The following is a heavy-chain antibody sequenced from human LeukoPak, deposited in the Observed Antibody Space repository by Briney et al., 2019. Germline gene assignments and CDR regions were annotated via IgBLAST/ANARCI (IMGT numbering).Heavy chain of an antibody. J-gene: IGHJ4*02. D-gene: IGHD4-17*01. CDR3: ARERVNFYGDLSYFAY. CDR2: IIPIFGTA. CDR1: GGTFSSYA. Sequence: GASVKVSCKASGGTFSSYAISWVRQAPGQGLEWMGGIIPIFGTANYAQKFQGRVTITADKSTSTAYMELSSLRSEDTAVYYCARERVNFYGDLSYFAYWAREPWSPSPQ. V-gene: IGHV1-69*06.